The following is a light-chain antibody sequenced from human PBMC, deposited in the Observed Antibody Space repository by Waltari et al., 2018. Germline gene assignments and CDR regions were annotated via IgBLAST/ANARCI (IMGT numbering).Light chain of an antibody. V-gene: IGLV1-47*01. Sequence: QSVLTQPPSASGTPGQRVTVSCSGSSSNIGSTYVYWYQQLPGTAPRLLIYRNNQRPAGVPDRFSGCKSGTSASLAISGLRSEDEADYYCATWDDSLSAWVFGGGTKLTVL. J-gene: IGLJ3*02. CDR3: ATWDDSLSAWV. CDR2: RNN. CDR1: SSNIGSTY.